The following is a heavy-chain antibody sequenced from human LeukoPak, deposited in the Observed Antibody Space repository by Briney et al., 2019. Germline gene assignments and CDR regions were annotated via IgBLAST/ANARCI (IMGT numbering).Heavy chain of an antibody. D-gene: IGHD2-15*01. Sequence: QPGGSLRLSCAASGFIFTNYFMSWVRQAPGKGLEWVSPISGSGGSTDYADSVKGRFTLSRGNFENTLYLHMSSLRADDTAIYYCARAGKAAAFDYWGQGTLVTVSS. CDR3: ARAGKAAAFDY. CDR2: ISGSGGST. J-gene: IGHJ4*02. V-gene: IGHV3-23*01. CDR1: GFIFTNYF.